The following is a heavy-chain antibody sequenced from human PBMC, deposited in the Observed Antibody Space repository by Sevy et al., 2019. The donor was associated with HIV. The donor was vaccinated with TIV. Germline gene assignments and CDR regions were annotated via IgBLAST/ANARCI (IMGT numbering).Heavy chain of an antibody. CDR3: ASLVFGYCSSTSCYGRTGGMDV. Sequence: ASVKVSCKASGGTFSSYAISWVRQAPGQGLEWMGGIIPIFGTANYAQKFQGRVTITADESTSTAYMELSSLGSEDTAVYYCASLVFGYCSSTSCYGRTGGMDVWGQGTTVTVSS. V-gene: IGHV1-69*13. D-gene: IGHD2-2*01. J-gene: IGHJ6*02. CDR1: GGTFSSYA. CDR2: IIPIFGTA.